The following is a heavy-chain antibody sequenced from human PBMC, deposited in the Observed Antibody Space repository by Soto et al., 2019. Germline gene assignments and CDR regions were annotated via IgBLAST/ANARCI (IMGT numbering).Heavy chain of an antibody. D-gene: IGHD5-18*01. CDR2: ISSSGSTI. CDR3: ARVDKKGYSYGRNWFDP. V-gene: IGHV3-11*01. CDR1: GFTFSDYY. Sequence: PGGSLRLSCAASGFTFSDYYMSWIRQAPGKGLEWASYISSSGSTIYYADSVKGRSTISRDNAKNSLYLQMNSLRAEDTAVYYCARVDKKGYSYGRNWFDPWGQGTLVTVSS. J-gene: IGHJ5*02.